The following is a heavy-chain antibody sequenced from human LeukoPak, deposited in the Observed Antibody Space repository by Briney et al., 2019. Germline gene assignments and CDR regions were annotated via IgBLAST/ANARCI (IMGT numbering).Heavy chain of an antibody. D-gene: IGHD4-17*01. CDR2: VNPSGGST. CDR3: ARDGTTVTTGPGY. J-gene: IGHJ4*02. Sequence: ASVKVSCKASGYTFTSYYMHWVRRAPGQGLEWMGIVNPSGGSTIYAQKFQGRVTMTRDMSTSTVYMELSSLRSEDTAVYYCARDGTTVTTGPGYWGQGTLVTVSS. CDR1: GYTFTSYY. V-gene: IGHV1-46*01.